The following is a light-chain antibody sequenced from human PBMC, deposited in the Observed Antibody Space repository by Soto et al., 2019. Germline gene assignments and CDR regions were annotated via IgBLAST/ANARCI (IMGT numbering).Light chain of an antibody. CDR3: QQYYSTPRT. CDR1: QSVLYTSNNNNY. Sequence: DIAMTQSPDSLAVSLGERATINCKSSQSVLYTSNNNNYLAWYQQKPGQPPKLLIYWASTRDSGVPDRFSGSGSGTDFTLTISSLQAEDVAVYYCQQYYSTPRTFGQGTKVEIK. V-gene: IGKV4-1*01. CDR2: WAS. J-gene: IGKJ1*01.